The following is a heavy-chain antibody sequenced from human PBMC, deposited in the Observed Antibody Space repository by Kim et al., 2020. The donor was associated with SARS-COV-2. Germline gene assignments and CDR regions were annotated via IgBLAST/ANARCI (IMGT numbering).Heavy chain of an antibody. Sequence: ASVKVSCKASGYTFTSYGISWVRQAPGQGLEWMGWISAYNGNTNYAQKLQGRVTMTTDTSTSTAYMELRSLRSDDTAVYYCARDGPNYYDSSGYYYHWGQGTLVTVSS. CDR1: GYTFTSYG. D-gene: IGHD3-22*01. CDR3: ARDGPNYYDSSGYYYH. J-gene: IGHJ5*02. CDR2: ISAYNGNT. V-gene: IGHV1-18*01.